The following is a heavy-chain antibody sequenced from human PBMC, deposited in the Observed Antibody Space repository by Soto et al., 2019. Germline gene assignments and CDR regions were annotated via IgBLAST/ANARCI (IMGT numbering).Heavy chain of an antibody. Sequence: SETLSLTCTVSGGSISSYYWSWIRQPPGKGLEWIGYIYYSGSTNYNPSLKSRVTISVDTSKNQFSLKLSSVTAADTAVYYCASYSSGWRNNWFDPWGQGTLVTVSS. CDR2: IYYSGST. V-gene: IGHV4-59*08. CDR3: ASYSSGWRNNWFDP. D-gene: IGHD6-19*01. J-gene: IGHJ5*02. CDR1: GGSISSYY.